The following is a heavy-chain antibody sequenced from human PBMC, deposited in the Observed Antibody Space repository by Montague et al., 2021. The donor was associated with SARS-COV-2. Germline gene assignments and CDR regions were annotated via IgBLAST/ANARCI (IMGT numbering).Heavy chain of an antibody. V-gene: IGHV4-59*08. CDR3: ARHANCDWYYFDY. J-gene: IGHJ4*02. Sequence: SETLSLTCSVSGGSISSSYWSWIRQPPGKGLEWIGYIYHYGSANYNPSLKSRVTISVDTSKKQFSLKRSSVTAVATAVYYCARHANCDWYYFDYWGQGTLVTVSS. D-gene: IGHD2-21*01. CDR2: IYHYGSA. CDR1: GGSISSSY.